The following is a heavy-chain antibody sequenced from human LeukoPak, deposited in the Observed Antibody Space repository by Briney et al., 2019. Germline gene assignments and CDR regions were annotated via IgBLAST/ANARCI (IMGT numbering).Heavy chain of an antibody. CDR1: SGSINSYY. CDR3: GRQGYTASYYFLDY. V-gene: IGHV4-4*07. J-gene: IGHJ4*02. CDR2: IHTTGTN. D-gene: IGHD1-26*01. Sequence: ASQTMSLTCTVSSGSINSYYWGWVRQPAGKGLEWIGRIHTTGTNKYCTSLKSRLSMSIDTSTNQFSRTLRSMTAADTAVYYCGRQGYTASYYFLDYWSQGTLVTVSS.